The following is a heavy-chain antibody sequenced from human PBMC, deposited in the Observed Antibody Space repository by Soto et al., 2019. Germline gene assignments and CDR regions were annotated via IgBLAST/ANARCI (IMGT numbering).Heavy chain of an antibody. J-gene: IGHJ6*02. CDR2: ISAYNGNT. D-gene: IGHD3-10*01. CDR1: GYTFTSYG. Sequence: VASVKVSCKASGYTFTSYGISWVRQAPGQGLEWMGWISAYNGNTNYAQKLQGRVTMTTDTSTSTAYMELRSLRSDDTAVYYCARDHMVVRGVIKLINYYYYGMDVWGQGTTVTVSS. V-gene: IGHV1-18*01. CDR3: ARDHMVVRGVIKLINYYYYGMDV.